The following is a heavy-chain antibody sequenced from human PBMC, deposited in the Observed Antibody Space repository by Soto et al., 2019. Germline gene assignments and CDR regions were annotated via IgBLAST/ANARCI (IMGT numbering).Heavy chain of an antibody. CDR3: ARVDDEYSSGWYDY. J-gene: IGHJ4*02. Sequence: GGSLRLSCAASGFTFSSYGMHWVRQAPGKGLEWVAVIWYDGSNKYYADSVKGRFTISRDNSKNTLYLQMNSLRAEDTAVYYCARVDDEYSSGWYDYWGQGTLVTVSS. CDR1: GFTFSSYG. D-gene: IGHD6-19*01. CDR2: IWYDGSNK. V-gene: IGHV3-33*01.